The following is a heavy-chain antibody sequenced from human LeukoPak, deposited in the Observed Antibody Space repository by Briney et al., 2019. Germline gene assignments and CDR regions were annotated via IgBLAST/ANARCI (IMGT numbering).Heavy chain of an antibody. D-gene: IGHD3-16*01. CDR2: IYSGGST. V-gene: IGHV3-66*01. Sequence: GGSLRLSCAASAFTASSNYTSWVRQAPGKGLEWVSAIYSGGSTYYEDSVTGRFTISRDKSKNTMYLQMNSLRAEDTAAYYCARAPVMITFGGGPYYFDYWGQGTLVTVSS. J-gene: IGHJ4*02. CDR3: ARAPVMITFGGGPYYFDY. CDR1: AFTASSNY.